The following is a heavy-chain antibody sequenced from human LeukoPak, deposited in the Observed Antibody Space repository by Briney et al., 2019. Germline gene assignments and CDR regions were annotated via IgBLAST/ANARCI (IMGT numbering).Heavy chain of an antibody. J-gene: IGHJ4*02. Sequence: ASVKASRKASGYIFTDYYMHWVRQAPGQGLEWMGWINPNSGGTNYAQRFQGRVTMTRDTSISTAYMELSRLRSDDTAVYYCARDRAVAARGNFDYWGQGTLVTVSS. CDR3: ARDRAVAARGNFDY. CDR2: INPNSGGT. D-gene: IGHD6-19*01. CDR1: GYIFTDYY. V-gene: IGHV1-2*02.